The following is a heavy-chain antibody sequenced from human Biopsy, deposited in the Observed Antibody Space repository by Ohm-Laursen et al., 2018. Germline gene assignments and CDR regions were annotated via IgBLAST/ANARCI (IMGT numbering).Heavy chain of an antibody. CDR1: GGMSYSSM. J-gene: IGHJ2*01. Sequence: PSVKASRKLSGGMSYSSMINSLRQAPGQWLRCLGGIMTLYNTTIYAQKFSDRITVTADKSTSTVYMTLSSLTSEDPAVYFCARGPGGYDYWYFDLWGHGTLVIVSS. D-gene: IGHD5-12*01. CDR3: ARGPGGYDYWYFDL. CDR2: IMTLYNTT. V-gene: IGHV1-69*06.